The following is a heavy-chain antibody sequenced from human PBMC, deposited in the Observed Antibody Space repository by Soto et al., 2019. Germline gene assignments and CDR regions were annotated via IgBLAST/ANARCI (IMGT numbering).Heavy chain of an antibody. Sequence: AGGSLRLSCAASGFTFSDYWMSWVRQAPGKGLEWVANIKQDGSEKYYVDSVEGRFTISRDNAKNSVYLQMNSLRAEDTAVYYCVTNWESHYWGQGTVVTVSS. CDR1: GFTFSDYW. V-gene: IGHV3-7*01. D-gene: IGHD1-1*01. CDR2: IKQDGSEK. J-gene: IGHJ4*02. CDR3: VTNWESHY.